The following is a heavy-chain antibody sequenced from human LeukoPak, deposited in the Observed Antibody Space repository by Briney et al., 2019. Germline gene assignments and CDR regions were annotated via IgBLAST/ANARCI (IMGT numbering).Heavy chain of an antibody. CDR2: ISSSGSPI. CDR1: GFIFSSYE. V-gene: IGHV3-48*03. CDR3: AGGPQYGGSFVH. J-gene: IGHJ4*02. Sequence: GGSLRLSCATSGFIFSSYEMAWVRQGAGMGLEFVSYISSSGSPIKYGDAVKGRFTISRDNSKDSVYLQMDSLRVEDTALYFCAGGPQYGGSFVHWGSGTLVTVSS. D-gene: IGHD1-26*01.